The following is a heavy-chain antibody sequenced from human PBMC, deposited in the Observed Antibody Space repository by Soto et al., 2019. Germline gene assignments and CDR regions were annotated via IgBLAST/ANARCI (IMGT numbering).Heavy chain of an antibody. CDR1: GFTFSSYA. V-gene: IGHV3-23*01. J-gene: IGHJ4*02. CDR2: ISGGGGST. D-gene: IGHD1-26*01. Sequence: GGSLRLSCAASGFTFSSYAMSWVRQAPGKGLEWVSGISGGGGSTYYADSVKGRFTISRDNSKSTLYLQMNSLRADDTAVYYCAKGHYSGNYLYFDYWGQGTLVTVSS. CDR3: AKGHYSGNYLYFDY.